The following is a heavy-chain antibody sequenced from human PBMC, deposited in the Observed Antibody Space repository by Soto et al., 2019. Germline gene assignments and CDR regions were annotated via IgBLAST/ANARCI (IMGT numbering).Heavy chain of an antibody. CDR1: GYTFTSYA. CDR2: TSAYNGNT. D-gene: IGHD3-10*01. V-gene: IGHV1-18*01. Sequence: ASVKVSCKAPGYTFTSYAISWVRQAPGQGLEWMGWTSAYNGNTNYAQKLQGRVTMTTDTSTSTAYMELRSLRSDDTAVYYCATGWFGEFVYYFDYWGQGTLVTVSS. J-gene: IGHJ4*02. CDR3: ATGWFGEFVYYFDY.